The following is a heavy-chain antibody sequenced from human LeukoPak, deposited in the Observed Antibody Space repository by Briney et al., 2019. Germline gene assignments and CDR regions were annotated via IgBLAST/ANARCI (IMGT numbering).Heavy chain of an antibody. CDR2: ISYDGSNK. V-gene: IGHV3-30-3*01. Sequence: GRSLRLSCAASGFTFSSYAMHWVRQAPGKGLEWVAVISYDGSNKYYADSVKGRFTISRDNSKNTLYLQMTSLRAEDTAVYYCARDPFAGYDSSGPPGYWGQGTLVTVSS. CDR3: ARDPFAGYDSSGPPGY. D-gene: IGHD3-22*01. CDR1: GFTFSSYA. J-gene: IGHJ4*02.